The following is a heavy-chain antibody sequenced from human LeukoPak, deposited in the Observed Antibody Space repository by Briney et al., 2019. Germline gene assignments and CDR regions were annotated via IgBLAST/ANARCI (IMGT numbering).Heavy chain of an antibody. CDR2: ISYDGSNK. CDR1: GFTFSSYG. Sequence: GGSLRLSCAASGFTFSSYGMHWVRQAPGKGLEWVAVISYDGSNKYYADSVKGRFTISRGNSKNTLYLQMNSLRAEDTAVYYCVGIAAAGTAFDIWGQGTMVTVSS. J-gene: IGHJ3*02. V-gene: IGHV3-30*03. CDR3: VGIAAAGTAFDI. D-gene: IGHD6-13*01.